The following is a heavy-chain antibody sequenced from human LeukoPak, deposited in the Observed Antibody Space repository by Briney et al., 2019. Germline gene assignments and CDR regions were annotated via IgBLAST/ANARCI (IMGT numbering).Heavy chain of an antibody. CDR3: ARWSTDYYDSSSNYRDWYFDL. V-gene: IGHV3-74*01. D-gene: IGHD3-22*01. J-gene: IGHJ2*01. CDR2: INSDGSST. Sequence: GGSLRLSCAVSGYTFSSYWMHWVRQAPGKGLVWVSRINSDGSSTRYADSVKGRFTISRDNAKNTRYLQMNSLRAEDTAVYYCARWSTDYYDSSSNYRDWYFDLWGRGTLVTVSS. CDR1: GYTFSSYW.